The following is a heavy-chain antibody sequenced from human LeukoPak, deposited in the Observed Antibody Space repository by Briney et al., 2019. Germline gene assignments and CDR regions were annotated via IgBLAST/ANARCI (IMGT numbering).Heavy chain of an antibody. CDR3: ARVTLDDPYYYDSSGYYYAYYFDY. CDR2: INHSGST. D-gene: IGHD3-22*01. J-gene: IGHJ4*02. Sequence: SETLSLTCAVYGGSFSGYYWSWIRQPPGKGLEWIGEINHSGSTNYNPSLKSRVTISVDTSKNQFSLKLSSVTAADTAVYYCARVTLDDPYYYDSSGYYYAYYFDYWGQGTLVTVSS. V-gene: IGHV4-34*01. CDR1: GGSFSGYY.